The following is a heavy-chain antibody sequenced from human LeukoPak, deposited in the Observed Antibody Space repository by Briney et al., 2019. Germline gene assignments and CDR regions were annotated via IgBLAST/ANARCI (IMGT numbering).Heavy chain of an antibody. CDR3: ARDYYDSSGYYRDAFDI. D-gene: IGHD3-22*01. J-gene: IGHJ3*02. V-gene: IGHV1-24*01. CDR1: GYTLTELS. CDR2: FDPEDGET. Sequence: ASVKVSCKVSGYTLTELSMHWVRQAPGKGLEWMGGFDPEDGETIYAQKFQGRVTMTEDTSTDTAYMELSSLRSEDTAVYYCARDYYDSSGYYRDAFDIWGQGTMVTVSS.